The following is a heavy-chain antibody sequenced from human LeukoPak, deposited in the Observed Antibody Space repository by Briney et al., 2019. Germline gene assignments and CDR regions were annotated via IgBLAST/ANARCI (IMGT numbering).Heavy chain of an antibody. CDR3: ARSDYGGNSFYYYYYGMDV. Sequence: SETLSLTCTVSGGSISSGDYYWSWIRQPPGKGLEWIGYIYYSGSTYYNPSLKSRVTISVDTSKNQFSLKLSSVTAADTAVYYCARSDYGGNSFYYYYYGMDVWGQGTTVTVSS. J-gene: IGHJ6*02. D-gene: IGHD4-23*01. CDR2: IYYSGST. V-gene: IGHV4-30-4*01. CDR1: GGSISSGDYY.